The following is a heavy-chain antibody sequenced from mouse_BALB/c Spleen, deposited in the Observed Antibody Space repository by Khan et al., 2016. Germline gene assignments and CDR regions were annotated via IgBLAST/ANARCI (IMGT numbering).Heavy chain of an antibody. CDR1: GFNIKDTY. CDR2: IDPANGNT. CDR3: VRGGLRRGYAMDY. D-gene: IGHD2-4*01. J-gene: IGHJ4*01. V-gene: IGHV14-3*02. Sequence: VQLQQSGAELVKPGASVKLSCTATGFNIKDTYMHWVKQRPEQGLEWIGRIDPANGNTKYDPKFQGKATITADTSSNTAYLQLSSLTSEDTAVYYCVRGGLRRGYAMDYWGQGTSVTVSS.